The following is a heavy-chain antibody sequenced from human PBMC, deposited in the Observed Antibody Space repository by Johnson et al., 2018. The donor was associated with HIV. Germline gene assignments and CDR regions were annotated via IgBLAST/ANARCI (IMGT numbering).Heavy chain of an antibody. J-gene: IGHJ3*02. D-gene: IGHD3-10*01. CDR2: ISHDESNK. CDR3: AVLCSGCADAFDM. CDR1: GFTFNSYG. V-gene: IGHV3-30*03. Sequence: QVQLVESGGGVVQPGRSLRLSCAASGFTFNSYGMHWVRQAPGEGLEWVAVISHDESNKYYADSVKGRFTISRDNSKNTLFLQMNSLRAEDRAVYYCAVLCSGCADAFDMWGQGTMVTVS.